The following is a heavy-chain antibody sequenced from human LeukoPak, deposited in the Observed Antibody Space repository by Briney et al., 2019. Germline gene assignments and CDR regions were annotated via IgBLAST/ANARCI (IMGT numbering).Heavy chain of an antibody. CDR2: IYYSGST. Sequence: PSETLSLTCTVSGGSISSYYWSWIRQPPGKGLEWIGYIYYSGSTNYNPSLKSRVTISVDTSKNQFSLKLSSVTAADTAVYYCARAGRIGFDYWGQGTLVTVSS. CDR3: ARAGRIGFDY. CDR1: GGSISSYY. V-gene: IGHV4-59*12. D-gene: IGHD1-26*01. J-gene: IGHJ4*02.